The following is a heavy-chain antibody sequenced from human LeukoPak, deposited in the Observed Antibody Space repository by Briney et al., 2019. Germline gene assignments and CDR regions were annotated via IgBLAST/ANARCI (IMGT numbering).Heavy chain of an antibody. V-gene: IGHV1-2*02. D-gene: IGHD3-22*01. Sequence: ASVKVSCKASGYTFTGYYMHWVRQAPGQGLEWMGWINPNSGGTNYAQKFQGRVTMSVDTSKNQFSLKLSSVTAADTAVYYCARDKYYYDSSGSIRFDYWGQGTLVTVSS. CDR1: GYTFTGYY. J-gene: IGHJ4*02. CDR3: ARDKYYYDSSGSIRFDY. CDR2: INPNSGGT.